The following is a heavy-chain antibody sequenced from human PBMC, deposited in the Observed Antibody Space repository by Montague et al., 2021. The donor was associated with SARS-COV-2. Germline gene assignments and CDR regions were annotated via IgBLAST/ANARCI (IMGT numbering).Heavy chain of an antibody. CDR1: GGSISSSNYY. CDR3: ARKTYTSGWFQQFDY. J-gene: IGHJ4*02. D-gene: IGHD6-19*01. CDR2: IYYSGTT. V-gene: IGHV4-39*01. Sequence: SETRSLTCTVSGGSISSSNYYWGWIRQPPGKGLEWIGSIYYSGTTYHNPSLQSRVTISVDTSKKQFSLKLSSVTAADTAVYYCARKTYTSGWFQQFDYWGQGTLVTVSS.